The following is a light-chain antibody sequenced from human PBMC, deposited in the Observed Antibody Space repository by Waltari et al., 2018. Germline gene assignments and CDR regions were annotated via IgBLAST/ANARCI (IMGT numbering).Light chain of an antibody. V-gene: IGLV3-1*01. J-gene: IGLJ1*01. CDR2: QDS. Sequence: SYXXTQPPSVSVSPGQTASITXSGDKLGXKYSCWYQQKPGQSPVLVIYQDSKRPSGIPERFAGSNSGNTATLXISGTQPMDEADYXCQTWDSSTVSXGTGTKVTVL. CDR1: KLGXKY. CDR3: QTWDSSTVS.